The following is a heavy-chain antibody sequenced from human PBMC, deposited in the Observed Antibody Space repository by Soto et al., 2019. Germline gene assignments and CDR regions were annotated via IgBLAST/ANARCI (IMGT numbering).Heavy chain of an antibody. Sequence: LRLSCAASGFTFSSYAMSWVRQAPGKGLEWVSAISGSGGSTYYADSVKGRFTISRDNSKNTLYLQMNSLRAEDTAVYYCAKMGYCSGGSCYNYFDYWGQGTLVTVSS. CDR2: ISGSGGST. D-gene: IGHD2-15*01. CDR3: AKMGYCSGGSCYNYFDY. J-gene: IGHJ4*02. CDR1: GFTFSSYA. V-gene: IGHV3-23*01.